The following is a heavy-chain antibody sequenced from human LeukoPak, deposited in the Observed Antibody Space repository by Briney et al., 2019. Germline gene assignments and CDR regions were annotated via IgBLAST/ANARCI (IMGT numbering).Heavy chain of an antibody. J-gene: IGHJ3*02. V-gene: IGHV3-49*03. CDR3: TPNGVVVPAAPQYAFDI. D-gene: IGHD2-2*01. Sequence: PGRSLRLSCTASGFTFGDYAMSWFRQAPGKGLEWVGFIRSKAYGGTTEYAASVKGRFTISRDDSKSIAYLQMNSLKTEDTAVYYCTPNGVVVPAAPQYAFDIWGQGTMVTVSS. CDR2: IRSKAYGGTT. CDR1: GFTFGDYA.